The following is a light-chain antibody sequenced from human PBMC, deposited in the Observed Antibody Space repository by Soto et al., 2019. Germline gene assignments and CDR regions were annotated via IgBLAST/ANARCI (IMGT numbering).Light chain of an antibody. CDR3: QQYYSTPPT. CDR2: WAS. V-gene: IGKV4-1*01. Sequence: DIVMTQSPDSLAVSLGERATINCKSSQSVLYSSNNKNYLAWYQQKPGQPPKLLIYWASTRESGVPDRFGGSGSGTDFALTIRSLQPEDVAVYYCQQYYSTPPTFGQGTKLEIK. CDR1: QSVLYSSNNKNY. J-gene: IGKJ2*01.